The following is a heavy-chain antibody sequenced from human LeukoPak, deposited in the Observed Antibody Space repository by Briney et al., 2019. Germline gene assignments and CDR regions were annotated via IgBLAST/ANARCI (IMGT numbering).Heavy chain of an antibody. Sequence: SETLSLTCTVSGGSISSYYWSWVRQPPGKGLEWIGYVSYSGSTDYNPSLKSRVIISIDTSKNQFSLRLSSVTAADTAVYYCARDFTDSGSSLVYYYYYYMDVWGKGTTDTVSS. CDR1: GGSISSYY. CDR2: VSYSGST. V-gene: IGHV4-59*01. CDR3: ARDFTDSGSSLVYYYYYYMDV. D-gene: IGHD1-26*01. J-gene: IGHJ6*03.